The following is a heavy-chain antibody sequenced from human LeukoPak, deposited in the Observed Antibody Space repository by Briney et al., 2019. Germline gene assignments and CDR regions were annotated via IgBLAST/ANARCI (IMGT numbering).Heavy chain of an antibody. CDR1: GGTFSSYA. Sequence: SVKVSCKASGGTFSSYAISWVRQAPGQGLEWMGGIIPIFGTANYAQKFQGRVTITADESTSTAYMELSSLRSEDTAVYYCARDTGYCSGGSCYSTLDYWGQGTLVTVSS. D-gene: IGHD2-15*01. CDR3: ARDTGYCSGGSCYSTLDY. V-gene: IGHV1-69*01. CDR2: IIPIFGTA. J-gene: IGHJ4*02.